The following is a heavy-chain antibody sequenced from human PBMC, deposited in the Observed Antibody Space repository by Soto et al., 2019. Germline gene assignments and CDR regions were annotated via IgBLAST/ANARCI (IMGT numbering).Heavy chain of an antibody. CDR2: ISGSGGST. Sequence: GGSLRLSCAASGFTFSSYAMSWVRQAPGKGLEWVSAISGSGGSTYYADSVKGRFTISRDNSKNTLYLQMNSLRAEDTAVYYCARVRNYYGSGSYPYYYYGMDVWGQGTTVTVSS. D-gene: IGHD3-10*01. V-gene: IGHV3-23*01. J-gene: IGHJ6*02. CDR3: ARVRNYYGSGSYPYYYYGMDV. CDR1: GFTFSSYA.